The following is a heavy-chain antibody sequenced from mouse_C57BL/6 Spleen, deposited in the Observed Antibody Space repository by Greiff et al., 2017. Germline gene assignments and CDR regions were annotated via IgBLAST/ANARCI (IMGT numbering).Heavy chain of an antibody. J-gene: IGHJ3*01. CDR1: GFTFSDYG. CDR3: ARGYDGYFTWFAY. V-gene: IGHV5-17*01. Sequence: EVKVEESGGGLVKPGGSLKLSCAASGFTFSDYGMHWVRQAPEKGLEWVAYISSGSSTIYYADTVKGRFTISRDNAKNTLFLQMTSLRSEDTAMYYCARGYDGYFTWFAYWGQGTLVTVSA. CDR2: ISSGSSTI. D-gene: IGHD2-3*01.